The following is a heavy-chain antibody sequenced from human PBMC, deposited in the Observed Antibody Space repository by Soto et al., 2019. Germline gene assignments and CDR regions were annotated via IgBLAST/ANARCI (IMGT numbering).Heavy chain of an antibody. CDR2: INSDGSGT. V-gene: IGHV3-74*01. Sequence: GGSLRLSCAASGFTFSSYWMHWVRQAPGKGLVWLSRINSDGSGTTYADSGKGRFTMSRDKAKNTLYRRVNSLRAEDTAVYYCARYGARPDYYGSGGYYLYGFDPWGQGTLVTVSS. J-gene: IGHJ5*02. D-gene: IGHD3-10*01. CDR3: ARYGARPDYYGSGGYYLYGFDP. CDR1: GFTFSSYW.